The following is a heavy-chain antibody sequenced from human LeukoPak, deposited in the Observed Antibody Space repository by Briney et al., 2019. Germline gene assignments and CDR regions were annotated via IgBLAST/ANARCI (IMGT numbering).Heavy chain of an antibody. J-gene: IGHJ4*02. CDR2: IKQDGSEK. Sequence: GGSLRLSCAASGFTLSSYWMSWVRQAPGKGLEWVANIKQDGSEKYHVDSVKGRFTISRDNAKNSLYLQMNSLRAEDTAVYYCAREPVGFWSGYYQYYFDYWGQGTLVTVSS. CDR1: GFTLSSYW. D-gene: IGHD3-3*01. V-gene: IGHV3-7*01. CDR3: AREPVGFWSGYYQYYFDY.